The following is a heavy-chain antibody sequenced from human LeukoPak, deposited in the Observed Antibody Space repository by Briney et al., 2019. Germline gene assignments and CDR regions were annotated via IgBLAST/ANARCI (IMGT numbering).Heavy chain of an antibody. J-gene: IGHJ4*02. V-gene: IGHV3-74*01. Sequence: PGTSLRLSCAASGFAFSSHWMHWVRQVPGKGLVWLSRINSDGSNTIYADSVEGRFTISRDNVKNTLYLQMNSLRAEDTAVYYCTRDLMDFDYGDKGGNYWGQGTLVTVSS. CDR3: TRDLMDFDYGDKGGNY. CDR2: INSDGSNT. D-gene: IGHD4-23*01. CDR1: GFAFSSHW.